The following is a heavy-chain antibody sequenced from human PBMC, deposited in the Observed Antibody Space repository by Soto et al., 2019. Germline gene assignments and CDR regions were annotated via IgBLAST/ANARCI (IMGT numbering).Heavy chain of an antibody. CDR3: AKDRNYPRDQFHY. J-gene: IGHJ4*02. Sequence: SLRLSCAASGFTFSTYAMSWVRQAPGKGLEWVSAISASGTTTYYADSVKGRFTISRDNSKNTIFLHMDSLRAEDTAVYYRAKDRNYPRDQFHYWGQGTLVTVSS. V-gene: IGHV3-23*01. CDR2: ISASGTTT. CDR1: GFTFSTYA. D-gene: IGHD1-7*01.